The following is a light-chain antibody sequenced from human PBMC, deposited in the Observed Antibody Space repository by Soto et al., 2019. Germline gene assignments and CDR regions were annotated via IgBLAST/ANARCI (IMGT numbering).Light chain of an antibody. J-gene: IGKJ3*01. V-gene: IGKV3-20*01. Sequence: EIVVTQSPATLSLSPGERATLSCTASQSVTSSCLAWYQRKPGQAPRLLIHTTSARATDIPDRFSGSRSGTDFTLTNSRLQPEDFAVYYCQQCGGSPLFSFGPGTRVDI. CDR2: TTS. CDR3: QQCGGSPLFS. CDR1: QSVTSSC.